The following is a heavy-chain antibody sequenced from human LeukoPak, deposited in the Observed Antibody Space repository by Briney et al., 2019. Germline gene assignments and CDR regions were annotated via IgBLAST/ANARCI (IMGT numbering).Heavy chain of an antibody. V-gene: IGHV3-21*01. Sequence: GGSLRLSCAASGFTFSAYSMNWVRQAPGKGLEWVSSISSSTSSIYYADSVKGRFTISRDNAKNSLYLQMNSLRTEDTAVYYCARGGSGNWNAPFDYWGQGTLVTVSS. CDR1: GFTFSAYS. D-gene: IGHD1-1*01. CDR3: ARGGSGNWNAPFDY. J-gene: IGHJ4*02. CDR2: ISSSTSSI.